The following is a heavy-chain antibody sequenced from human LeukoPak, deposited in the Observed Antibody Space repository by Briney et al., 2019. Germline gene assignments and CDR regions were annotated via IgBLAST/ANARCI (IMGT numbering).Heavy chain of an antibody. J-gene: IGHJ6*03. D-gene: IGHD3-10*01. CDR3: ARVYYGSGSLHYYYYYMDV. CDR2: IYSGGRT. V-gene: IGHV3-53*01. CDR1: GFTVSSNY. Sequence: GGSLRLSCAASGFTVSSNYMSWVRQAPGKGLEWVAVIYSGGRTYYADSVKGRFTISRDNSKNTLYLQMNSLRVEDTAVYYCARVYYGSGSLHYYYYYMDVWGKGTTVTISS.